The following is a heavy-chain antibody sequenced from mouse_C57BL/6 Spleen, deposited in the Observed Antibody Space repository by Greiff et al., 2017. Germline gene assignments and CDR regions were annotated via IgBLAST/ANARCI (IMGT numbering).Heavy chain of an antibody. CDR1: GFTFSDFY. CDR3: SRAFYDGYPFAY. CDR2: SRNKANDYTT. Sequence: EVKLMESGGGLVQSGRSLRLSCATSGFTFSDFYMEWVRQAPGKGLEWIAASRNKANDYTTEYSASVRGRFIVSRDTSQSILYRQMNALRAEDTAIYYCSRAFYDGYPFAYWGQGTLVTVSA. J-gene: IGHJ3*01. V-gene: IGHV7-1*01. D-gene: IGHD2-3*01.